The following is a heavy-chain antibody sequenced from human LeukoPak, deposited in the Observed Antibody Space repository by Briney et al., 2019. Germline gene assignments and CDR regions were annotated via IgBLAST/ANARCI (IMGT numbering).Heavy chain of an antibody. CDR1: GYTFVSYD. D-gene: IGHD2-2*01. J-gene: IGHJ4*02. Sequence: VASVKVTCKASGYTFVSYDISWVRQAPGQGLEWMGWISGNNDNPNYGQKFQGRFTVTTDSSTSTAYMELRNLRFDDTAVYYCARDGTSTDDYWGQGTLVTVSS. V-gene: IGHV1-18*01. CDR2: ISGNNDNP. CDR3: ARDGTSTDDY.